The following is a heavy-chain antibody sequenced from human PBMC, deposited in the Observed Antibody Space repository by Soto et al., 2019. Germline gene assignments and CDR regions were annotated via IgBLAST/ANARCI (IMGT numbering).Heavy chain of an antibody. J-gene: IGHJ6*02. CDR3: TAPRDEYGSGVSWFTYGMDI. CDR1: GFTFSDYA. Sequence: GSLRLSCLASGFTFSDYAMTWVRHVPGRGLEWVASLDGAGGSTYYADSVRGRFTISRDNSQNALFLQMKRLTVDDTAIYYCTAPRDEYGSGVSWFTYGMDIWGQGTTVTVSS. D-gene: IGHD3-10*01. CDR2: LDGAGGST. V-gene: IGHV3-23*01.